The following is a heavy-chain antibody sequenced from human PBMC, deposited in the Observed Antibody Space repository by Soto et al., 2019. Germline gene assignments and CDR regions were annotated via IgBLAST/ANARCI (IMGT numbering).Heavy chain of an antibody. D-gene: IGHD2-15*01. CDR1: GASISSYY. CDR2: IYYSGST. Sequence: QVQVQESGPGLVKPSETLSLTCTVSGASISSYYWSWIRQPPGKGLEWIGYIYYSGSTNYNPSLNSRVTISVDTSKNQFSLKLSSVTAADTAVYYCARDRRYCSGGSCSADDAFDIWGQGTMVTVSS. J-gene: IGHJ3*02. CDR3: ARDRRYCSGGSCSADDAFDI. V-gene: IGHV4-59*01.